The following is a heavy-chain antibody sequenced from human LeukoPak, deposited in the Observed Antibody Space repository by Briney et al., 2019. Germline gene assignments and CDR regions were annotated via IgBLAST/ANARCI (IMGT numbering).Heavy chain of an antibody. CDR2: IYYSGRT. CDR3: AQSLGASTWFGNWFDP. CDR1: GFTFSDAW. V-gene: IGHV4-59*05. J-gene: IGHJ5*02. D-gene: IGHD3-10*01. Sequence: KAGGSLRLSCAASGFTFSDAWMTWVRQAPGKGLEWIGSIYYSGRTYYNPSLKSRLTISVDTPKNQFSLKLSSVTAADTAVYYCAQSLGASTWFGNWFDPWGQGTLVTVSS.